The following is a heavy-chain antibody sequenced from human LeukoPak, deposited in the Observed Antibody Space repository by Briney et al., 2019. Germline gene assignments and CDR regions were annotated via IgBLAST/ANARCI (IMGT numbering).Heavy chain of an antibody. V-gene: IGHV4-59*01. CDR1: GGSISSYY. CDR2: IYYSGST. CDR3: ARVWEYCSSTSCYAAGDAFDI. D-gene: IGHD2-2*01. J-gene: IGHJ3*02. Sequence: SETLSLTCTVSGGSISSYYWSWIRQPPGKGLEWIGYIYYSGSTNYDPSLKSRVTISVDTSKNQFSLKLSSVTAADTAVYYCARVWEYCSSTSCYAAGDAFDIWDQGTMVTVSS.